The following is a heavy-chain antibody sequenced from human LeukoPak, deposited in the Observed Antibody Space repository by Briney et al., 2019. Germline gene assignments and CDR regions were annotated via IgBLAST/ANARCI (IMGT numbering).Heavy chain of an antibody. CDR3: ARPPRGSVYWYFDL. CDR1: GGSISSYY. Sequence: SETLSLTCAVSGGSISSYYWSWIRQPPGKGLEWIGYIYYSGSTNYNPSLKSRVTISVDTSKNQFSLKLSSVTAADTAVYYCARPPRGSVYWYFDLWGRGTLVTVSS. V-gene: IGHV4-59*08. D-gene: IGHD3-10*01. J-gene: IGHJ2*01. CDR2: IYYSGST.